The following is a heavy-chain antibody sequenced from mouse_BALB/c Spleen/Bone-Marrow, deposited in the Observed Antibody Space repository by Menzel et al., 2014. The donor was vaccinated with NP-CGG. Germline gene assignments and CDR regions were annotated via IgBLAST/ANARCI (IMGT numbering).Heavy chain of an antibody. V-gene: IGHV1-7*01. CDR1: GYTFTSYW. J-gene: IGHJ4*01. D-gene: IGHD1-1*01. CDR2: INPSTGYT. CDR3: ARQITTVDYAMDY. Sequence: QVQLQQSGAELAKPGASVKMSCKASGYTFTSYWMHWVKQRPGQGLEWIGYINPSTGYTEYNQKFKDKATLTADKSSSTAYMQPSSLTSEDSAVYCCARQITTVDYAMDYWGQGTSVTVSS.